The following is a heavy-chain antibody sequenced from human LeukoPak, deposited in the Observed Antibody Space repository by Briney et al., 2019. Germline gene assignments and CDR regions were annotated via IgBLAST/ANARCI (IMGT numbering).Heavy chain of an antibody. Sequence: GGSLRLSCAASGFTFSSYGMHWVRQAPGKGLEWVAVTSNDGSNKCYEDSVKGRFTVSRDNSQNTLYLQMNSLRAEDTAVYYCAKSRGSCGYDCYSDYWGQGTLVTVSS. D-gene: IGHD2-21*02. CDR3: AKSRGSCGYDCYSDY. V-gene: IGHV3-30*18. CDR2: TSNDGSNK. J-gene: IGHJ4*02. CDR1: GFTFSSYG.